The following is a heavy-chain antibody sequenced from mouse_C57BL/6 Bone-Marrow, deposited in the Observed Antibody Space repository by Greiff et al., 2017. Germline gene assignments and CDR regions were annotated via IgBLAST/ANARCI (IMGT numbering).Heavy chain of an antibody. CDR2: ISYDGSN. J-gene: IGHJ2*01. CDR3: ARDLLVTTVVDH. Sequence: EVKLQESGPGLVKPSQSLSLTCSVTGYSITSGYYWNWIRQFPGNKLEWMGYISYDGSNNYKPSLKNRISITRDTSKNQVFLKLNSVTTEDTATYYCARDLLVTTVVDHWGQGTTLTVSS. D-gene: IGHD1-1*01. V-gene: IGHV3-6*01. CDR1: GYSITSGYY.